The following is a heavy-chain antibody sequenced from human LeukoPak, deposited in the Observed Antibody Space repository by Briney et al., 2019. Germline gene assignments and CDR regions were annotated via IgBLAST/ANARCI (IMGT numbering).Heavy chain of an antibody. CDR2: IIPIFGTA. V-gene: IGHV1-69*01. D-gene: IGHD2-2*01. CDR1: GGTFSSYA. J-gene: IGHJ5*02. Sequence: GSSVKVSCKASGGTFSSYAISWVRQAPGQGLEWMGGIIPIFGTANYAQKFQGRVTITADESTSTAYMELSSLRSEDTAVYYCATGGVVVPAASLDPWGQGTLVTVSS. CDR3: ATGGVVVPAASLDP.